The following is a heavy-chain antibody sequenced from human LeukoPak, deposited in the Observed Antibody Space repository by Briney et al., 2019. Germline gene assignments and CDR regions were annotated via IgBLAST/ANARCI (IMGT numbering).Heavy chain of an antibody. J-gene: IGHJ6*03. Sequence: ASVKVSCKASGYTFTGYYMHWVRQAPGQGLEWMGWINPNTGGTNYAQKFQGRVTMTRDTSISTAYMELSRLTSDDTAVYYCVRASMTIYYYYMDVWGKGTTVSVSS. CDR3: VRASMTIYYYYMDV. V-gene: IGHV1-2*02. CDR1: GYTFTGYY. CDR2: INPNTGGT. D-gene: IGHD3-3*01.